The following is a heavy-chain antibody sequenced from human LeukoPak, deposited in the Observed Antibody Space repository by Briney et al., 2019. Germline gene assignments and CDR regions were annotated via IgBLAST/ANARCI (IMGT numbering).Heavy chain of an antibody. D-gene: IGHD3-22*01. J-gene: IGHJ4*03. CDR1: GGSISSYY. V-gene: IGHV4-4*07. CDR2: TYTSGST. CDR3: ARPHYYDSIGYYPSGT. Sequence: SETLSLTCSVSGGSISSYYWGWIRQPAGQGLEWIGRTYTSGSTNYNPSLRSRVTMSVDTSKNHFTLKMSSGAAATTVDSFCARPHYYDSIGYYPSGTWGQGTLLTVSS.